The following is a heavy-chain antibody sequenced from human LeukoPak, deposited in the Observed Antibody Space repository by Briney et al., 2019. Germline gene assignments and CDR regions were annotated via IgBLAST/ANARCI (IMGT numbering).Heavy chain of an antibody. J-gene: IGHJ6*02. D-gene: IGHD3/OR15-3a*01. CDR1: GFTFSSYA. CDR2: ISGSGGRT. Sequence: GGSQRLSCAVSGFTFSSYAMSWVRQAPGKRLEWVSTISGSGGRTYYADSVKGRFTISRDNSKNTMYLQVNSLRAEDMAVYYCAKDLWTGDHGTYYDYGMDVWGQGTPGTLSS. CDR3: AKDLWTGDHGTYYDYGMDV. V-gene: IGHV3-23*01.